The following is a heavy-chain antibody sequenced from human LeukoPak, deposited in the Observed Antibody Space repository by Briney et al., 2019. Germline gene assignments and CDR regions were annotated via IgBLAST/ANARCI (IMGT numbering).Heavy chain of an antibody. CDR3: ARDRGDGYDYFWDY. D-gene: IGHD5-12*01. Sequence: PSETLSLTCTVSGGSISSYYWSWIRQPPGKGLEWIGYIYYSGSTNYNPSLKSRVTISVDTSKNQFSLKLSSVTAADTAVYYCARDRGDGYDYFWDYWGQGTLVTVSS. V-gene: IGHV4-59*01. CDR2: IYYSGST. J-gene: IGHJ4*02. CDR1: GGSISSYY.